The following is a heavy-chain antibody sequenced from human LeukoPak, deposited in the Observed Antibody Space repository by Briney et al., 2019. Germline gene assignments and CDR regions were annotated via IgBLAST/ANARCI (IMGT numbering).Heavy chain of an antibody. V-gene: IGHV3-53*01. CDR3: ARGPDSSSWYIDY. D-gene: IGHD6-13*01. J-gene: IGHJ4*02. Sequence: GGSLRLSCAASGFTFSSYAMSWVRQAPGKGLEWVSVIYSGGSTYYADSVKGRFTISRDNSKNTLYLRMNSLRAEDTAVYYCARGPDSSSWYIDYWGQGTLVTVSS. CDR2: IYSGGST. CDR1: GFTFSSYA.